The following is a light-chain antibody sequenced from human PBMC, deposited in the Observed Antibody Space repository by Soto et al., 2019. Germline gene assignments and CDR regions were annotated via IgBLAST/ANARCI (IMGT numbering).Light chain of an antibody. CDR1: QSVSSTY. J-gene: IGKJ1*01. CDR2: GTS. V-gene: IGKV3-20*01. CDR3: QQYGSSPQT. Sequence: ICLRQSPATLSLSPGERATLSCRASQSVSSTYLGWYQQQPGQPPRLLMSGTSNRATGTPDRFSGSGSGTDFTLTISRLEPEDFAVYYCQQYGSSPQTFGQGTKVDIK.